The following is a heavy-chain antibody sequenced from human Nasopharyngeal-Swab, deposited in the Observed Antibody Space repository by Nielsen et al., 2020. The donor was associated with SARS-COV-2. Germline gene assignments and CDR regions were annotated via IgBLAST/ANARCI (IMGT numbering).Heavy chain of an antibody. J-gene: IGHJ5*02. CDR2: ISSSGSTI. V-gene: IGHV3-48*03. Sequence: GGSPRRSGAASGFTCRRYEMNWVRQAPGKGRERVSYISSSGSTIYYADSVKGRFTISRDNAKNSLYLQMNSLRAEDTAVYYCARDHHYDFWSGYPGLFDPWGQGTLVTVSS. D-gene: IGHD3-3*01. CDR1: GFTCRRYE. CDR3: ARDHHYDFWSGYPGLFDP.